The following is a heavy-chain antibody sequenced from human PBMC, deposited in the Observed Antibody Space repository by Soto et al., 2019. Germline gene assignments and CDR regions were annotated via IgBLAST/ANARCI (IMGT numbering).Heavy chain of an antibody. Sequence: RASVKVSCKASQYNFTNYCVHWVRQAPGQGLEWMGVINPAGGYSKYAQRFRSRVTMTRDTSTNTVYMDLRSLRPEDTAVYFCARALFDTDSVPVGAESRYYVMDVWGRGTTVTVSS. V-gene: IGHV1-46*01. CDR2: INPAGGYS. CDR1: QYNFTNYC. J-gene: IGHJ6*02. D-gene: IGHD3-22*01. CDR3: ARALFDTDSVPVGAESRYYVMDV.